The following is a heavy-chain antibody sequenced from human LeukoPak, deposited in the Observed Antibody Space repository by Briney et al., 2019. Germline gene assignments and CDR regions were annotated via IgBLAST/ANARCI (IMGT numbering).Heavy chain of an antibody. D-gene: IGHD3-9*01. Sequence: PGRSLRLSCTTSGFTFGDYAMSWVRQAPGKGLEWVAFVRNKANGGTTDYAASVKGRFTIPRDDSKSIAYLQMNSLKTEDTAMYYCARGTFYDIFTGYTFDYWGQGTLVTVSS. CDR2: VRNKANGGTT. CDR1: GFTFGDYA. J-gene: IGHJ4*02. V-gene: IGHV3-49*04. CDR3: ARGTFYDIFTGYTFDY.